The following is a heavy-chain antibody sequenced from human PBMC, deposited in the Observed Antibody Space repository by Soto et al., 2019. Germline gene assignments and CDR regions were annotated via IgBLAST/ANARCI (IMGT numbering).Heavy chain of an antibody. V-gene: IGHV3-7*01. CDR1: GFNVMSYW. D-gene: IGHD3-16*01. CDR3: ARDIGFDYVN. J-gene: IGHJ4*02. Sequence: PGGSLRLSCAVSGFNVMSYWMSWVRQAPGKGLEWVASIKEDGSGIYYLHSVRGRFSISRDSAGNALHLTMIYLSAEDTGLYFCARDIGFDYVNWGQGTLVTVSS. CDR2: IKEDGSGI.